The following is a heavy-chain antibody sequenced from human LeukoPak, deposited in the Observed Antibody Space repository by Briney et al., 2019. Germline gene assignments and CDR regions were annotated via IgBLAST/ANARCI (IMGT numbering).Heavy chain of an antibody. CDR3: ARALEYSSSPVSRDY. D-gene: IGHD6-6*01. V-gene: IGHV3-9*01. J-gene: IGHJ4*02. Sequence: SGRSLRLSCAASGFTFDDYAMHWVRQAPGKGLEWVSGISWNSGSIGYADSVKGRFTISRDNAKNSLYLQMNSLRAEDTAVYYCARALEYSSSPVSRDYWGQGTLVTVSS. CDR1: GFTFDDYA. CDR2: ISWNSGSI.